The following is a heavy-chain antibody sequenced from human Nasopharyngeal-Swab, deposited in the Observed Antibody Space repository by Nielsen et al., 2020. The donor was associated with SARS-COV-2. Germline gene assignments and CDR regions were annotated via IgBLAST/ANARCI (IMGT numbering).Heavy chain of an antibody. Sequence: GESLKISCAASGFTFSDYSMTWIRQAPGKGLEWLSYISSSSSYTNYADSVKGRFTISRDNAKNSLYLQMNSLRAEDTALYYCARASRGWYPDYWGQGTLVTVSS. D-gene: IGHD6-19*01. CDR2: ISSSSSYT. CDR3: ARASRGWYPDY. J-gene: IGHJ4*02. V-gene: IGHV3-11*06. CDR1: GFTFSDYS.